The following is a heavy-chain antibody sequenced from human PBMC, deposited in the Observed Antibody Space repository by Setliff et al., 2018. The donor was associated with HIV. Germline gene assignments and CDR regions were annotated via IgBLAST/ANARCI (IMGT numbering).Heavy chain of an antibody. CDR1: GDSISSGSYF. CDR2: IYYTGFA. D-gene: IGHD1-1*01. CDR3: TREGRGDPAMATTRIDY. J-gene: IGHJ4*02. V-gene: IGHV4-39*02. Sequence: SETLSLTCSVSGDSISSGSYFWGWIRQTPGKGLEWIVNIYYTGFAYYNPSLKSRVTISLDTSKTHFFLNLTSVTDADTAVYFCTREGRGDPAMATTRIDYWGQGKLVTVSS.